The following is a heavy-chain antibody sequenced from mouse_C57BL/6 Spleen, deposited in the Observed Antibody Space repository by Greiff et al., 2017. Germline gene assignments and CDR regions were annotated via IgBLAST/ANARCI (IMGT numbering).Heavy chain of an antibody. CDR1: GYTFTDYE. J-gene: IGHJ3*01. CDR3: TRKVLRSWFAY. Sequence: VQVVESGAELVRPGASVTLSCKASGYTFTDYEMHWVKQTPVHGLEWIGAIDPETGGTAYNQKFKGKAILTADKSSSTAYMELRSLTSEDSAVYYCTRKVLRSWFAYWGQGTLVTVSA. D-gene: IGHD1-1*01. CDR2: IDPETGGT. V-gene: IGHV1-15*01.